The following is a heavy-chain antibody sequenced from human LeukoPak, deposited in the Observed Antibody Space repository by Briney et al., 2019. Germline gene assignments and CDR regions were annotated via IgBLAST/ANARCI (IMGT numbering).Heavy chain of an antibody. J-gene: IGHJ4*02. CDR1: GGSISSSSYY. Sequence: SETLSLTCTVSGGSISSSSYYWGWIRQPPGKGLEWIGSIYYSGSTYYNPSLKSRVTISVDTSKNQFSLTLTSVTAADTAVYYCARDTRDSSGYSDYWGQGTLVTVSS. D-gene: IGHD3-22*01. CDR2: IYYSGST. V-gene: IGHV4-39*07. CDR3: ARDTRDSSGYSDY.